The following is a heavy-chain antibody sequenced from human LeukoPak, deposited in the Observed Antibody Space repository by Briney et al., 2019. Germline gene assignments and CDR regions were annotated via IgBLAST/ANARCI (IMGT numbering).Heavy chain of an antibody. J-gene: IGHJ4*02. V-gene: IGHV3-15*01. D-gene: IGHD2-2*02. CDR1: GFTFSNAW. Sequence: GWSLRLSCAASGFTFSNAWMSWVRQAPGKGLEWVGRIKSKTDGGTTDYAAPVKGRFTISRDDSKNTLYLQMNSLKTEDTAVYYCTTLGYCSSTSCYNWGQGTLVTVSS. CDR3: TTLGYCSSTSCYN. CDR2: IKSKTDGGTT.